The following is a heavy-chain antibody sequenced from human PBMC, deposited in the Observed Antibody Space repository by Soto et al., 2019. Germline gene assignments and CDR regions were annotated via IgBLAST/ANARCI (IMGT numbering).Heavy chain of an antibody. CDR2: ISWNSGSI. Sequence: PGGSLRLSCAASGFTFDDYAMHWVRQAPGKGLEWVSGISWNSGSIGYADSVKGRFTISRDNAKNSLYLQMNSLRAEDTALYYCAKDIDGIAAAGMDVWGKGTTVTVSS. CDR3: AKDIDGIAAAGMDV. V-gene: IGHV3-9*01. D-gene: IGHD6-13*01. J-gene: IGHJ6*03. CDR1: GFTFDDYA.